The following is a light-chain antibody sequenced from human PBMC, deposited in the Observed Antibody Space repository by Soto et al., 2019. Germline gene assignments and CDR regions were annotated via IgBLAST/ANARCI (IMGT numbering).Light chain of an antibody. CDR1: SSNIGAGYD. CDR3: QSYDISLSVSVV. CDR2: GNT. J-gene: IGLJ2*01. V-gene: IGLV1-40*01. Sequence: QSVLTQPPSVSGAPGQRVTISCTGSSSNIGAGYDVQWYQQLPGAAPRLLIFGNTNRPSGVPDRFSGSRSGTSASLAISGLQAEDEADYCCQSYDISLSVSVVFGGGTKLT.